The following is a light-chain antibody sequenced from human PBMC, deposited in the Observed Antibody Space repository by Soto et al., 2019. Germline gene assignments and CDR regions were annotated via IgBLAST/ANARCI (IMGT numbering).Light chain of an antibody. CDR2: ATS. Sequence: DGQMTQSPSSLSAFVGDRVTITCRASQGIAPYLAWFQQKPGKVPKLLIYATSTLQSGVPSRFSGSGSGTDFTLTINSLQPEDVGTYYCRKYNSAPLTFGGGTKVDIK. CDR1: QGIAPY. CDR3: RKYNSAPLT. V-gene: IGKV1-27*01. J-gene: IGKJ4*01.